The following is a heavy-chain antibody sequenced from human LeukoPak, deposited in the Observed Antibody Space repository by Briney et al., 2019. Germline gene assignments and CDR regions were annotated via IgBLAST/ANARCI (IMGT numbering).Heavy chain of an antibody. V-gene: IGHV4-59*01. CDR3: ARERANYDSSGYYYFDY. D-gene: IGHD3-22*01. CDR2: IYYSGST. Sequence: PSETLSLTCTVSGGSISSYYWSWIRQPPGKGLEWIGYIYYSGSTNYNPSLKSRVTISVDTSKNQFSLKLSSVTAADTAVYYCARERANYDSSGYYYFDYWGQGTLVTVSS. J-gene: IGHJ4*02. CDR1: GGSISSYY.